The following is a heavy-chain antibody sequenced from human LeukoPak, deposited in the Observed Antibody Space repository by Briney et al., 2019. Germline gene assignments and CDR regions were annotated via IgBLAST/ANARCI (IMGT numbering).Heavy chain of an antibody. CDR1: GYTFTGYY. CDR3: ARDYGYYDFWSGSRAFDI. V-gene: IGHV1-2*02. D-gene: IGHD3-3*01. CDR2: INPNSGGI. J-gene: IGHJ3*02. Sequence: ASVKLSRRASGYTFTGYYMHGVRHAPGQGRVWVRWINPNSGGINYAQKFQGRVTMTKNTSISTAYMEVSSLRSDDTAVYYCARDYGYYDFWSGSRAFDIWGQGTMVTVSS.